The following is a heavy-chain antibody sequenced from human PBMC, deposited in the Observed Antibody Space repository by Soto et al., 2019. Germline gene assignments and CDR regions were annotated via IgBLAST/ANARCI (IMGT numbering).Heavy chain of an antibody. J-gene: IGHJ4*02. CDR3: AKGKAIVVSVLYYFDY. Sequence: GGSLRLSCAASGFTFSSYGMHWVRQAPGKGLEWVSGISYDGSNKYYADSVKGRFTISRDNSKNTLYLQMNSLRAEDTVVYYCAKGKAIVVSVLYYFDYWGQGTLVTVSS. V-gene: IGHV3-30*18. CDR1: GFTFSSYG. D-gene: IGHD2-21*01. CDR2: ISYDGSNK.